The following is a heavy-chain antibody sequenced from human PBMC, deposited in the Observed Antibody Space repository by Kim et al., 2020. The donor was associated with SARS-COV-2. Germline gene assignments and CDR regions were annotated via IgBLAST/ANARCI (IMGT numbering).Heavy chain of an antibody. CDR3: ARDXIFGGLLWFGELGGYYXXX. D-gene: IGHD3-10*01. V-gene: IGHV3-30*04. CDR2: ISYDGSNK. Sequence: GGSLRLSCAASGFTFSSYAMHWVRQAPGKGLEWVAVISYDGSNKYYADSVKGRFTISRDNSKNTLYLQMNSLRAEDTAVYYCARDXIFGGLLWFGELGGYYXXXWGQGTLXTVSS. J-gene: IGHJ4*02. CDR1: GFTFSSYA.